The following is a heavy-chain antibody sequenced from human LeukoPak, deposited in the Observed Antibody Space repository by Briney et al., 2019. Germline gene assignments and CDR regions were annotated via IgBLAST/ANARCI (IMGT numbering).Heavy chain of an antibody. D-gene: IGHD4-17*01. J-gene: IGHJ4*02. CDR1: GGSISSGGYY. V-gene: IGHV4-30-2*01. Sequence: ASQTLSLTCTVSGGSISSGGYYWSWIRQPPGKGLEWIGYIYHSGSTYYNPSLKSRVTISVDRSKNQFSLKLSSVTAADTAVYYCAGRSTVTTGYYFDYWGQGTLVTVSS. CDR2: IYHSGST. CDR3: AGRSTVTTGYYFDY.